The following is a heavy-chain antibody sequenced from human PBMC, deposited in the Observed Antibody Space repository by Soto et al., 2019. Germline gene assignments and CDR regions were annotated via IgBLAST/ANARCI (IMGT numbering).Heavy chain of an antibody. J-gene: IGHJ6*03. D-gene: IGHD5-18*01. CDR1: GFTFSSYS. CDR3: ARGVTDYYYYMDV. CDR2: ISSSSSYI. V-gene: IGHV3-21*01. Sequence: PGGSLRLSCAASGFTFSSYSMNWVRQAPGKGLEWVSSISSSSSYIYYADSVKGRFTISRDNAKNSLYLQMNSLRAEDTAVYYCARGVTDYYYYMDVWGKGTMVTVSS.